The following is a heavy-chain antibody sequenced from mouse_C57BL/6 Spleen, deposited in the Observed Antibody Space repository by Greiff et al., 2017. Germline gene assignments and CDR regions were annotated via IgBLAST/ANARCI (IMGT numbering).Heavy chain of an antibody. J-gene: IGHJ3*01. CDR3: AGGRGDYDGPWFAY. Sequence: VQLQQPGAELVRPGSSVKLSCKASGYTFTSYWMDWVKQRPGQGLEWIGNIDPSDSETHYNPKFKDKATLTVDKSSSTAYMQLSSLTSEDSAVXYCAGGRGDYDGPWFAYWGKGTLVTVSA. CDR2: IDPSDSET. D-gene: IGHD2-4*01. V-gene: IGHV1-61*01. CDR1: GYTFTSYW.